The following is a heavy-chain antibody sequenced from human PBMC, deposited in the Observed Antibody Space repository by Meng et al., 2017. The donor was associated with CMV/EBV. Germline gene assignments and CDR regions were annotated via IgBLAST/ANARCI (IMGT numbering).Heavy chain of an antibody. Sequence: QLQLEESGPGLVKPSGTLSLPCAGSVGSTSTSNWWSWVRQPPGKGLEWIGEIYHSGSTNYNPSLKSRVTISVDKSKNQFSLKLSSVTAADTAVYYCARDPRDYDFWSGYYGGYNWFDPWGQGTLVTVSS. D-gene: IGHD3-3*01. V-gene: IGHV4-4*02. CDR3: ARDPRDYDFWSGYYGGYNWFDP. CDR2: IYHSGST. CDR1: VGSTSTSNW. J-gene: IGHJ5*02.